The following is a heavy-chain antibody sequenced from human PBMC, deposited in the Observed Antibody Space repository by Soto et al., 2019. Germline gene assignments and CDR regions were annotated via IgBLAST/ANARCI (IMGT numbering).Heavy chain of an antibody. Sequence: SXGALRLSCSASGFTFSSYWMSWVRQAPGKGLEWVANIKQDGSEKYYVDSVKGRFTISRDNAKNSLYLQMNSLRAEDTAVYYCARVIAARNFDYWGQGTLVTVSS. CDR1: GFTFSSYW. D-gene: IGHD6-6*01. CDR2: IKQDGSEK. J-gene: IGHJ4*02. CDR3: ARVIAARNFDY. V-gene: IGHV3-7*01.